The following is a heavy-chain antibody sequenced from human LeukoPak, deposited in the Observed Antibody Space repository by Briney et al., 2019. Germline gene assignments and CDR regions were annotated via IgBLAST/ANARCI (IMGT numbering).Heavy chain of an antibody. D-gene: IGHD3-10*01. Sequence: SETLSLTCTVSGVSISGFYWNWIRQPPRKGLEWVGYSHTGGSISSNPSLNSRVAFSLDTSKNQVSLRLNSVTATDTAVYYCARRRGGFGEGEFDYWGQGIPVTVST. CDR2: SHTGGSI. CDR1: GVSISGFY. V-gene: IGHV4-4*08. CDR3: ARRRGGFGEGEFDY. J-gene: IGHJ4*02.